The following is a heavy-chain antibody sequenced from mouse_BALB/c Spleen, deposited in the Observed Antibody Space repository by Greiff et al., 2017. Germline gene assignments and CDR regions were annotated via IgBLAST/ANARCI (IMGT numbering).Heavy chain of an antibody. CDR2: INPSTGYT. J-gene: IGHJ4*01. CDR3: ASKIGPYAMDY. V-gene: IGHV1-7*01. CDR1: GYTFTSYW. Sequence: QVQLQQSGAELAKPGASVKMSCKASGYTFTSYWMHWVKQRPGQGLEWIGYINPSTGYTEYNQKFKDKATLTADKSSSTAYMQLSSLTSEDSAVYYCASKIGPYAMDYWGQGTSVTVSS.